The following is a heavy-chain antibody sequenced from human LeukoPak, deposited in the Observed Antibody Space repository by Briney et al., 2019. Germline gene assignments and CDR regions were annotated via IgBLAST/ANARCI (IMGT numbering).Heavy chain of an antibody. CDR3: ATQYCGGDCSGRLGY. V-gene: IGHV1-69*04. Sequence: GASVKVSCKASGGTFSTYAISWVRQAPGQGLEWMGSIIPILGIANYAQKFQGRVTITADKSTSTAYMELSSLRSEDTAVYYCATQYCGGDCSGRLGYWGQGALVTVSS. CDR1: GGTFSTYA. J-gene: IGHJ4*02. CDR2: IIPILGIA. D-gene: IGHD2-21*02.